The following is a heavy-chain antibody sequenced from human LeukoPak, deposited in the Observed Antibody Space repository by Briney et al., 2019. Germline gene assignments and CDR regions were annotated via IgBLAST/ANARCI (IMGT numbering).Heavy chain of an antibody. CDR3: ARGVEDTGDY. J-gene: IGHJ4*02. D-gene: IGHD2-15*01. Sequence: ASVKVSCKASGYTFTTYALNWVRQAPGQGLEWMGWINTNTGNPTYAQGFTGRFVSSVDTSVSTAYLQISSLKAEDTAVYYCARGVEDTGDYWGQGTLVTVSS. V-gene: IGHV7-4-1*02. CDR2: INTNTGNP. CDR1: GYTFTTYA.